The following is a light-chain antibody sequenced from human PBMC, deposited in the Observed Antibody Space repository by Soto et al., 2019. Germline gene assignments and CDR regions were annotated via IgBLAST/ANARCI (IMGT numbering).Light chain of an antibody. Sequence: IVFTQSPCTLSLSPGDRATLSCRASQSLTNKYLAWYRQKPGQAPRRLIYDASNRPTDIPARFSGSGSGTEFTLTISSLQSEDFAVYYCQQYNNCPAHTSGGSTNLDIK. CDR3: QQYNNCPAHT. V-gene: IGKV3D-15*01. J-gene: IGKJ4*01. CDR1: QSLTNKY. CDR2: DAS.